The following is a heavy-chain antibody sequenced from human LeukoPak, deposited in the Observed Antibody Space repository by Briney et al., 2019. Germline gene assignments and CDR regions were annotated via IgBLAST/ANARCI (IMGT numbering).Heavy chain of an antibody. CDR1: GYTFTSYY. J-gene: IGHJ4*02. V-gene: IGHV1-46*01. Sequence: ASVKVSCKASGYTFTSYYMHWVRQAPGQGLEWMGIINPSGGSTSYAQKFQGRVTMTRDTSTSTVYMELSSLRSEDTAVYYCARSLVVGGIWRQQLAKDALGYWGQGTLVTVSS. CDR3: ARSLVVGGIWRQQLAKDALGY. CDR2: INPSGGST. D-gene: IGHD6-13*01.